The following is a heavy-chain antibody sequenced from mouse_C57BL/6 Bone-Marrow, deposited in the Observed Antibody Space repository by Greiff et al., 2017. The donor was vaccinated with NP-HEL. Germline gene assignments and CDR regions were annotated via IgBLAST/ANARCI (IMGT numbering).Heavy chain of an antibody. J-gene: IGHJ3*01. V-gene: IGHV14-4*01. Sequence: VQLQQSGAELVRPGASVKLSCTASGFNIKDDYMHWVKQRPEQGLEWIGWIDPENGDTEYASKFQGKATLTADTSSNTAYLQLSSLTSEDTAVYYCTTGRGYYGSSCWFAYWGQGTLVTVSA. CDR1: GFNIKDDY. D-gene: IGHD1-1*01. CDR2: IDPENGDT. CDR3: TTGRGYYGSSCWFAY.